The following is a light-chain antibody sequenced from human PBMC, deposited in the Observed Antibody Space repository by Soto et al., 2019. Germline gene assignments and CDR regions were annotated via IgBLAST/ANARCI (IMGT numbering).Light chain of an antibody. J-gene: IGKJ1*01. Sequence: DIQMTQSPSSLSASVGDRVTITGRASQSISSYLNWYQQKPGKAPKLLIYAASSLQSGVPSRFSGSGSGTDFTLTISSLQPEDSATYYCQQSYSTPRTFRQGTKVEIK. CDR2: AAS. CDR3: QQSYSTPRT. V-gene: IGKV1-39*01. CDR1: QSISSY.